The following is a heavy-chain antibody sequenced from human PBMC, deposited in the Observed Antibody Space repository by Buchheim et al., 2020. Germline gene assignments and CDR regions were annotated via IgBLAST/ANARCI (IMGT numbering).Heavy chain of an antibody. Sequence: QVQLQQWGAGLLKPSETLFLTCAVYGGSFSAYYWSWIRQPPGKGLEWIGEINHSGSTNYNPSLKSRVTISVDTSKNQFSLKLSSVTAADTAVYYCARGANYCSSTSCYYYYGMDVWGQGTT. D-gene: IGHD2-2*01. J-gene: IGHJ6*02. V-gene: IGHV4-34*01. CDR3: ARGANYCSSTSCYYYYGMDV. CDR2: INHSGST. CDR1: GGSFSAYY.